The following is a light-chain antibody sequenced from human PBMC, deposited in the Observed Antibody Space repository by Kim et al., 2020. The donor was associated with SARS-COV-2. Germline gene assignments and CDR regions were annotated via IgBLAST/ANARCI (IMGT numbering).Light chain of an antibody. CDR3: QHYNNWPYT. CDR2: GAS. V-gene: IGKV3-15*01. J-gene: IGKJ2*01. CDR1: QRVRSK. Sequence: EIVMTQSPATLSVSPGERATLSCRDSQRVRSKLAWYQEKPGQAPRLLVYGASTRATGIPARFSGSGSGTEFTLTISGLQSEDFAVYYCQHYNNWPYTFGQGTKLEI.